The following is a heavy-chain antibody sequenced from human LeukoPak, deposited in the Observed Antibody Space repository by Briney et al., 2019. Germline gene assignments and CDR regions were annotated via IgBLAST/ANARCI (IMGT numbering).Heavy chain of an antibody. V-gene: IGHV4-34*01. CDR3: VRGFCRGDSCYSAEYFQH. CDR1: GFAFSSYE. J-gene: IGHJ1*01. Sequence: LRLSCASSGFAFSSYEMNWVRQAPGKGLEWIGEIIHNGSRSVNPSLESRVTISVDTSKNQFSLKLPSVTAADTSVYYCVRGFCRGDSCYSAEYFQHWGQGTLVTVSS. D-gene: IGHD2-15*01. CDR2: IIHNGSR.